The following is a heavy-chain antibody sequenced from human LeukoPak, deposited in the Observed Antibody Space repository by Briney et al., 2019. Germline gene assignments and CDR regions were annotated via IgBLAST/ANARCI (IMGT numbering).Heavy chain of an antibody. CDR3: ARDHESHSFDY. Sequence: PSETLSLTCTVSGGSISSYYWSWIRQPPGKGLEWIGYIYYSGSTIYNPSLKSRVTISVDTSKNQFSLKLSSVTAADTAVYYCARDHESHSFDYWGQGTLVTVSS. CDR1: GGSISSYY. J-gene: IGHJ4*02. CDR2: IYYSGST. V-gene: IGHV4-59*01.